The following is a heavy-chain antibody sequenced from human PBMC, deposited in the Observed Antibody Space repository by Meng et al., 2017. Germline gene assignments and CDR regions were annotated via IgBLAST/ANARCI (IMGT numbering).Heavy chain of an antibody. CDR1: GGTFSSYA. J-gene: IGHJ5*02. CDR3: AREIAAAYCGGDCYL. Sequence: QGQVVQSGVEVKKPGSSGKGSCKASGGTFSSYAISWVRQAPGQGLEWMGGIIPIFGTANYAQKFQGRVTITADESTSTAYMELSSLRSEDTAVYYCAREIAAAYCGGDCYLWGQGTLVTVSS. V-gene: IGHV1-69*12. D-gene: IGHD2-21*02. CDR2: IIPIFGTA.